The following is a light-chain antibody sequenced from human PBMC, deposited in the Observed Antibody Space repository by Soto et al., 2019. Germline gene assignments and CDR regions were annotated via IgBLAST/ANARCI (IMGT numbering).Light chain of an antibody. Sequence: DIHMTQSPSTLSASVGDRVTITCRASESINSRLAWYQQKPGKAPKVVIYDASNLESGVPSRFSGSGSGTDFTLTINSLQAEDFATYYCQQTRSYPSTFGGGTKVDI. CDR1: ESINSR. J-gene: IGKJ4*01. CDR2: DAS. V-gene: IGKV1-5*01. CDR3: QQTRSYPST.